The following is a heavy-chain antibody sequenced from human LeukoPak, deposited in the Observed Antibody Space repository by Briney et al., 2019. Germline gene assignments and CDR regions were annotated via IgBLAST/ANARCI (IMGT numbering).Heavy chain of an antibody. CDR3: ARDQGLTAPPPYGLDV. D-gene: IGHD5-18*01. CDR2: IIPVLNIT. J-gene: IGHJ6*02. Sequence: SVKVSCQTSGGTFSTSAITWVRQAPGQGLEWMGRIIPVLNITTYAQRFQGRVTITADTSTSTVYMELSSLRSEETAVYYCARDQGLTAPPPYGLDVWGQGTTVIVSS. V-gene: IGHV1-69*04. CDR1: GGTFSTSA.